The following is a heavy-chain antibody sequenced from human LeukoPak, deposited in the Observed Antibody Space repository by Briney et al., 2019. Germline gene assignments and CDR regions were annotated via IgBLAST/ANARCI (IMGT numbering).Heavy chain of an antibody. CDR1: GGSFSGYY. J-gene: IGHJ6*02. CDR3: ARTVRFFVRGTYYYYYGMDV. CDR2: INHSGST. V-gene: IGHV4-34*01. Sequence: PSETLSLTCAVYGGSFSGYYCSWIRQPPGKGLEWIGEINHSGSTNYNPSLKSRVTISVDTSKNQFSLKLSSVTAADTAVYYCARTVRFFVRGTYYYYYGMDVWGQGTTVTVSS. D-gene: IGHD3-10*01.